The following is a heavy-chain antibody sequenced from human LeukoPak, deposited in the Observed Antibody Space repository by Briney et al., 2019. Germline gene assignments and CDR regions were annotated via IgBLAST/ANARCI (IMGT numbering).Heavy chain of an antibody. Sequence: SETLSLTCTVSGGSISSSSYYWGWIRQPPGKGLEWIGSIYYSGSTYYNPSLKSRVTISVDTSKNQFSLKLSSVTAADTAVYYCARVGYDSSGYPTGFDYWGQGTLVTVSS. J-gene: IGHJ4*02. CDR2: IYYSGST. V-gene: IGHV4-39*07. CDR3: ARVGYDSSGYPTGFDY. D-gene: IGHD3-22*01. CDR1: GGSISSSSYY.